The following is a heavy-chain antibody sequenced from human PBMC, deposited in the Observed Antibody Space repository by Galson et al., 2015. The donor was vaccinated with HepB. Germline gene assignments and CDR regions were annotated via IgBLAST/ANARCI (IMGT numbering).Heavy chain of an antibody. D-gene: IGHD2-15*01. CDR1: GFTFSSYG. J-gene: IGHJ6*02. CDR2: ISYDGSNK. Sequence: SLRLSCAASGFTFSSYGMHWVRQAPGKGLEWVAVISYDGSNKYYADSVKGRFTISRDNSKNTLYLQMNSLRAEDTAVYYCAKVAKDVPQYYYYYYGMDVWGQGTTVTVSS. CDR3: AKVAKDVPQYYYYYYGMDV. V-gene: IGHV3-30*18.